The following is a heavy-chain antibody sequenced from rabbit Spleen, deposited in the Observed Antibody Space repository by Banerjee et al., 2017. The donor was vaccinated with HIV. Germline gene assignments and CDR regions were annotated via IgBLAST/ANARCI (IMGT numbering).Heavy chain of an antibody. Sequence: QEQLEESGGGLVKPEGSLTLTCKASGFSFSGRDVMCWVRQAPGKGLEWIACIDTNDGDTDYANWVNGRFTISSHNAQNTLYLELNSLTVADTATYFCVREAGYGGYGDANLWGPGTLVTVS. CDR2: IDTNDGDT. CDR3: VREAGYGGYGDANL. V-gene: IGHV1S45*01. J-gene: IGHJ4*01. CDR1: GFSFSGRDV. D-gene: IGHD6-1*01.